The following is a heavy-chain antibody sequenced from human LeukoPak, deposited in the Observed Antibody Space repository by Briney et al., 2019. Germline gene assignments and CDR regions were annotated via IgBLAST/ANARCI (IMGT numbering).Heavy chain of an antibody. CDR2: INRGGDGT. CDR3: AKKMGTGSSQERGTFDY. D-gene: IGHD2-2*01. CDR1: GFSFSSYA. J-gene: IGHJ4*02. Sequence: QPGGSLRLSCAASGFSFSSYAMSWVRQAPGKGLEWVSAINRGGDGTFYADSVQGRFTVSRDNSKNTLSLQMNNLRAEDTAIYYCAKKMGTGSSQERGTFDYWGQGTLVTVSS. V-gene: IGHV3-23*01.